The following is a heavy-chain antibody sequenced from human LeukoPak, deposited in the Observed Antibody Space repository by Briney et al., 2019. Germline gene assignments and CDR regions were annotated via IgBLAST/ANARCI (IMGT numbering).Heavy chain of an antibody. CDR1: GFTFTSSA. CDR3: ARDQEAFDY. J-gene: IGHJ4*02. CDR2: IVVGSGNT. Sequence: ASVKVSCKASGFTFTSSAVQWVRQARGQRLEWIGWIVVGSGNTNYAQKFQGRVTVTRDTSTSTVHMELSGLRSEDTAVYYCARDQEAFDYWGQGTLVTVSS. V-gene: IGHV1-58*01.